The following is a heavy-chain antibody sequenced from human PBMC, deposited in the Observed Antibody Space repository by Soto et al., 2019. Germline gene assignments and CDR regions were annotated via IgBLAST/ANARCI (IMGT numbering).Heavy chain of an antibody. CDR3: ARAANYHYGGYPGGMDV. J-gene: IGHJ6*02. CDR2: ISAYNGNT. D-gene: IGHD4-17*01. V-gene: IGHV1-18*01. Sequence: QVQLVQSGAEVKKPGASVKVSCKASGYTFTSYGISWVRQAPGQGLEWMGWISAYNGNTNYAQKLQGRVTMTTDTSTSTAYMELRSLRSDDTAVYYCARAANYHYGGYPGGMDVWGQGTTVTVSS. CDR1: GYTFTSYG.